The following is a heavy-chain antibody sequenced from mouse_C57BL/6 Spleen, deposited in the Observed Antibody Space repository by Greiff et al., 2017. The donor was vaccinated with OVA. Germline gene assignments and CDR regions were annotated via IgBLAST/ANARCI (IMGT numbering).Heavy chain of an antibody. D-gene: IGHD2-4*01. V-gene: IGHV5-17*01. CDR1: GFTFSDYG. CDR2: ISSGSSTI. Sequence: EVKVVESGGGLVKPGGSLKLSCAASGFTFSDYGMHWVRQAPEKGLEWVAYISSGSSTIYYADKVKGRFTISRDNAKNTLFLQMTSLRSEDTAMYYGARRYDYDEGYYFDDWGQGTTLTVSS. CDR3: ARRYDYDEGYYFDD. J-gene: IGHJ2*01.